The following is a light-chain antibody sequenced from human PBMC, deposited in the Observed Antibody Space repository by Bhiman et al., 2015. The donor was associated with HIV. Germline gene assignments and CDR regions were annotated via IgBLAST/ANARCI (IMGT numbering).Light chain of an antibody. CDR3: AAWDDSLNAPYV. V-gene: IGLV1-44*01. CDR2: VI. Sequence: QSVLTQPPSASGTPGQRVTISCSGSSSNIGSNTVNWYQQLPGTAPKLLHSIVIISGPQGSLTDSLAPSLAPQPPWPSSGLQSEDEADYYCAAWDDSLNAPYVFGTGTKVTVL. CDR1: SSNIGSNT. J-gene: IGLJ1*01.